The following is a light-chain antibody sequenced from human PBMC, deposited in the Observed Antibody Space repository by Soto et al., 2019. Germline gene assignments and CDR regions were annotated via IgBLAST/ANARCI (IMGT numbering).Light chain of an antibody. Sequence: ENVVWHTLGALSLSPEDRATLSCRASQRVGSNYLAWYQQKSGQPPRLLIHGASSRATGVPDRFSGSGSGTDFSLTISRLEPEDFAVYYCQQRSNWRGAFGQGTRLEI. CDR3: QQRSNWRGA. J-gene: IGKJ5*01. CDR1: QRVGSNY. CDR2: GAS. V-gene: IGKV3D-20*02.